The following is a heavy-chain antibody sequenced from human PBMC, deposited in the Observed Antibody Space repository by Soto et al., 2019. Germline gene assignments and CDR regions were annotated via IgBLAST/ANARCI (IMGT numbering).Heavy chain of an antibody. J-gene: IGHJ4*02. Sequence: GGSLRLSCAASGFTFSGSAMHWVRQASGKGLEYVSAIFPNGGSTHYADSVKGRFTISRDNSKNTVYLQMSSLTAEDTAVYYCVKGEYYYDSSGYYPFDYWGQGTLVTVSS. CDR2: IFPNGGST. CDR3: VKGEYYYDSSGYYPFDY. D-gene: IGHD3-22*01. V-gene: IGHV3-64D*06. CDR1: GFTFSGSA.